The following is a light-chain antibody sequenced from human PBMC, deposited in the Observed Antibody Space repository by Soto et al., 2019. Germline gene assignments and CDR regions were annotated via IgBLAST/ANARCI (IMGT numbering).Light chain of an antibody. J-gene: IGKJ1*01. CDR1: QSVSSSY. CDR2: GAS. Sequence: DIVLTQSPGTLSLSPGERATPSCKSSQSVSSSYLAWYQQKPGQAPRLLIYGASSRATGIPDRFSGSGSGTDFTLTISRLEPGDFAVYFCQQYGSPPLTFGQGTKVDIK. CDR3: QQYGSPPLT. V-gene: IGKV3-20*01.